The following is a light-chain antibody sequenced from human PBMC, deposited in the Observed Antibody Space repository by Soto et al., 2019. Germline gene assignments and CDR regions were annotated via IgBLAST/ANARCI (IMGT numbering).Light chain of an antibody. J-gene: IGKJ4*01. CDR1: QSVRNS. V-gene: IGKV3-11*01. CDR3: AQLNNRLT. CDR2: GAS. Sequence: EIVLTQSPSTLSLSPGAGAALSCRASQSVRNSLAWYQQIPGQAPSLLIYGASNRATGIPPRFSGSGSGTDFTLTISSLEPEDFAVYYCAQLNNRLTFGGGTKV.